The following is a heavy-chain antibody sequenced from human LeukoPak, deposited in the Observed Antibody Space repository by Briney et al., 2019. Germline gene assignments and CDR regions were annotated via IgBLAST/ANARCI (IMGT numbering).Heavy chain of an antibody. J-gene: IGHJ4*02. CDR2: ISAYNGNT. CDR1: GYTFTSYG. CDR3: ARDTIVGATGDFDY. D-gene: IGHD1-26*01. Sequence: ASVKVSCKASGYTFTSYGISWVRQAPGQGLEWMGWISAYNGNTNYAQKLQGRVTMTTDTFTSTAYMELRSLRSDDTAVYYCARDTIVGATGDFDYWGQGTLVTVSS. V-gene: IGHV1-18*01.